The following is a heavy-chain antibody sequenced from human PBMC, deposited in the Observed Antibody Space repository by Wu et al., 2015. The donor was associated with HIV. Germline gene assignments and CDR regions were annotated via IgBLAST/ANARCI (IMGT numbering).Heavy chain of an antibody. CDR1: GGTFSSYA. CDR2: IIPIFGTA. D-gene: IGHD3-22*01. CDR3: AGGRTYYYDSSGYYYREFNAFDI. Sequence: QVQLVQSGAEVKKPGSSVKVSCKASGGTFSSYAISWVRQAPGQGLEWMGGIIPIFGTANYAQKFQGRVTITTDESTSTAYMELSSLRSEDTAVYYCAGGRTYYYDSSGYYYREFNAFDIWGQGTMVTVSS. V-gene: IGHV1-69*05. J-gene: IGHJ3*02.